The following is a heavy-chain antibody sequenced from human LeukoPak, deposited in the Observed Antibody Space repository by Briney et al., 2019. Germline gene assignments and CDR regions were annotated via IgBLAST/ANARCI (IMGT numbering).Heavy chain of an antibody. J-gene: IGHJ4*02. CDR1: GFTFSSYW. V-gene: IGHV3-74*01. CDR3: ARGLDYGDYSFPSVFDY. Sequence: GGSLRLSCAASGFTFSSYWMHWVRQAPGKGLVWVSRINSDGSSTSYADSVKGRFTISRDNAKNTLYLQMNSLRAEDTAVYYCARGLDYGDYSFPSVFDYWGQGTLVTVSS. D-gene: IGHD4-17*01. CDR2: INSDGSST.